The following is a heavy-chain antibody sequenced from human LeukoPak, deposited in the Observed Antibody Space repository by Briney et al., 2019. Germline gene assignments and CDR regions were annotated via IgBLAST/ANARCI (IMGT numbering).Heavy chain of an antibody. CDR3: TTEERVSSGYCSGGSCYIDY. CDR1: AFTFSNAW. CDR2: IKSKTDGGTT. Sequence: GGSLRLSCAASAFTFSNAWMNWVRQAPGKGLEWVGRIKSKTDGGTTDYAAPVKDRFTISRDDSKNTLYLQMNSLKTEDTAVYYCTTEERVSSGYCSGGSCYIDYWGQGTLVTVSS. V-gene: IGHV3-15*01. J-gene: IGHJ4*02. D-gene: IGHD2-15*01.